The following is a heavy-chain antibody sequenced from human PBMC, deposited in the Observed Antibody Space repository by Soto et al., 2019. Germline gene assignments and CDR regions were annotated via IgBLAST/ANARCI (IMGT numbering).Heavy chain of an antibody. CDR3: ARHPPHYDILTDYAYYDY. V-gene: IGHV4-59*08. Sequence: SETLSLTCTVSGGSISSYYWSWIRQPPGKGLEWIGYIYYSGSTNYNPSLKSRVTISVDTSKNQFSLKLSSVTAADTAVYYCARHPPHYDILTDYAYYDYWGQGTLVTVSS. CDR2: IYYSGST. D-gene: IGHD3-9*01. J-gene: IGHJ4*02. CDR1: GGSISSYY.